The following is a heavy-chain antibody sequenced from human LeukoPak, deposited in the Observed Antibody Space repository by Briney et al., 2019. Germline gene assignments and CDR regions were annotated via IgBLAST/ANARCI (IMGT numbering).Heavy chain of an antibody. Sequence: PGGSLRLSCAASGFTFSSYAMSWVRQAPGKGLEWVAVISYDGSNKYYADSVKGRFTISRDNSKNTLYLQMNSLRAEDTAVYYCAKPKYSNWFDPWGQGTLVTVSS. CDR3: AKPKYSNWFDP. V-gene: IGHV3-30*18. CDR1: GFTFSSYA. D-gene: IGHD2/OR15-2a*01. J-gene: IGHJ5*02. CDR2: ISYDGSNK.